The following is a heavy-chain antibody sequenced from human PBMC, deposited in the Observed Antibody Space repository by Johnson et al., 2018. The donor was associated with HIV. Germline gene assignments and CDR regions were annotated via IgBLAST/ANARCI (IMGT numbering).Heavy chain of an antibody. V-gene: IGHV3-23*04. CDR3: ANLLFLQWLAPDDGFDI. J-gene: IGHJ3*02. D-gene: IGHD3-3*01. CDR1: GFTFDDYG. Sequence: VQLVESGGGVVRPGGSLRLSCAASGFTFDDYGMSWVRQPPGKGLEWVSGISGSGVSTYYADSVKGRFTIPRDNSKDTLFLQMDSLRPEDTAVYYCANLLFLQWLAPDDGFDIWGQGTMVTVSS. CDR2: ISGSGVST.